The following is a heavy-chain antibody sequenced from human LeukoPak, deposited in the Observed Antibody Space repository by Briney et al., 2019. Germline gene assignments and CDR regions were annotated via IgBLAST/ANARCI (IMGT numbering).Heavy chain of an antibody. Sequence: GGSLRLSCAASGFTFSSYEMNWVRQAPGKGLEWVSYISSSGSTIYYADSVKGRFTISRDNAKNSLYLQMNSLRAEDTAVSYSARVAWLPQGRSYYYYMDVWGKGTTVTVSS. CDR3: ARVAWLPQGRSYYYYMDV. CDR1: GFTFSSYE. CDR2: ISSSGSTI. D-gene: IGHD6-19*01. V-gene: IGHV3-48*03. J-gene: IGHJ6*03.